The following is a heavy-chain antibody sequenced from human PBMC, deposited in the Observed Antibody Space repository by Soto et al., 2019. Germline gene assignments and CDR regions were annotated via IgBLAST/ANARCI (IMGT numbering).Heavy chain of an antibody. J-gene: IGHJ5*02. Sequence: QVQLVESGGGLVKPGGSLRLSCAASGFTFSDDYMTWILQAPGKGLEWLSYINNRGDDTYYADSVGGRFTISRDNRKNSMHLQMNSLRAEDTAVYCCARDMYCGDFWMNRFDPWVPGSLVAV. CDR2: INNRGDDT. CDR1: GFTFSDDY. D-gene: IGHD4-17*01. V-gene: IGHV3-11*01. CDR3: ARDMYCGDFWMNRFDP.